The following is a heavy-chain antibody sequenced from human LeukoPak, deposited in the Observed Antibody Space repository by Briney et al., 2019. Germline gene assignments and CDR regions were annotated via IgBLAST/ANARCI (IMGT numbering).Heavy chain of an antibody. V-gene: IGHV3-30*03. CDR1: GFTFSSYG. J-gene: IGHJ6*03. CDR2: ISYDGSNK. Sequence: GRSLRLSCAASGFTFSSYGMHWVRQAPGKGLEWVAVISYDGSNKYYADSVKGRFTISRDNAKNSLYLQMNSLRAEDTAVYYCARVSSGPAYYYYMDVWGKGTTVTVSS. D-gene: IGHD3-3*01. CDR3: ARVSSGPAYYYYMDV.